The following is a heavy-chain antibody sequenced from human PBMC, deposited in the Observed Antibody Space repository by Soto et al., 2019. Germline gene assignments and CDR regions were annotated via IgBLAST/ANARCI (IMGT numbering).Heavy chain of an antibody. D-gene: IGHD6-13*01. CDR3: AKASGNSWPYYFDS. J-gene: IGHJ4*02. V-gene: IGHV3-23*01. Sequence: VQLLESGGGLVQPGGSLRLSCAASGFSFRSYVMAWVRQTPGKGLEWVSAMSGGGYSTYYPDSVKGRFTISRDESENTLYLQMNSLRAEDTAVYYCAKASGNSWPYYFDSWGQGTLVTVSS. CDR1: GFSFRSYV. CDR2: MSGGGYST.